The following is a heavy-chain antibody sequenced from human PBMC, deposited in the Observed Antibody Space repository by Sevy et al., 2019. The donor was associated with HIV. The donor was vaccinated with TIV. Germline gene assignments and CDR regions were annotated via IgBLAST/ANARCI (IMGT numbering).Heavy chain of an antibody. V-gene: IGHV1-46*02. CDR2: INPSGGST. CDR1: GYTFNNYY. CDR3: ARGGSSGWTYFDY. Sequence: VSVKVSCKASGYTFNNYYIHWVRQAPGQGLEWMGVINPSGGSTSYPQKFQGRVTMTRDTSTSTVYMELSSLRYEDRAVYYCARGGSSGWTYFDYWRQGTLVTVSS. J-gene: IGHJ4*02. D-gene: IGHD6-19*01.